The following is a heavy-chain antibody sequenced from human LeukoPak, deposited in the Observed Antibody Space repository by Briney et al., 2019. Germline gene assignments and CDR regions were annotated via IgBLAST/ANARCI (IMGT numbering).Heavy chain of an antibody. CDR1: GGSFSGYY. V-gene: IGHV4-34*01. J-gene: IGHJ4*02. CDR2: INHSGST. Sequence: SETLSLTCAVYGGSFSGYYWSWIRQPPGKGLEWIGEINHSGSTNYNPSLKSRVTISVDTSKNQFSLKLSSVTAADTAVYYCATTYYYDSSGYYYLWGQGTLVTVTS. D-gene: IGHD3-22*01. CDR3: ATTYYYDSSGYYYL.